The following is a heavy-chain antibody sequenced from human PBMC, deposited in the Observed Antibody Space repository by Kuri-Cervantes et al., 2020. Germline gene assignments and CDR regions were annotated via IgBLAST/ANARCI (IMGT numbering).Heavy chain of an antibody. CDR3: ARVLGSSSWYHFDY. CDR1: GFTFSSYE. D-gene: IGHD6-13*01. J-gene: IGHJ4*02. Sequence: GESLKISCAASGFTFSSYEMNWVRQAPGKGLEWVSYISSSGSTIYYADSVKGRFTISRDNAKNSLYLQMNSPRAEDTALYYCARVLGSSSWYHFDYWGQGTLVTVSS. CDR2: ISSSGSTI. V-gene: IGHV3-48*03.